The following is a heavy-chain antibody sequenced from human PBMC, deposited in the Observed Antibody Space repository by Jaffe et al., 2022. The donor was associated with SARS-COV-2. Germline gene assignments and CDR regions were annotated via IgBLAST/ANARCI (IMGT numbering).Heavy chain of an antibody. CDR2: IYYSGST. CDR1: GGSISSSSYY. D-gene: IGHD3-3*01. V-gene: IGHV4-39*01. Sequence: QLQLQESGPGLVKPSETLSLTCTVSGGSISSSSYYWGWIRQPPGKGLEWIGSIYYSGSTYYNPSLKSRVTISVDTSKNQFSLKLSSVTAADTAVYYCARLRFYDHDGLGRWWFDPWGQGTLVTVSS. J-gene: IGHJ5*02. CDR3: ARLRFYDHDGLGRWWFDP.